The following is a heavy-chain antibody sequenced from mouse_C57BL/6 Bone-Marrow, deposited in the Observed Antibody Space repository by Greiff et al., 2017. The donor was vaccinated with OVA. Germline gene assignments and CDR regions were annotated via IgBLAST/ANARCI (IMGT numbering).Heavy chain of an antibody. J-gene: IGHJ2*01. CDR1: GYTFTDYY. CDR2: INPYNGGT. Sequence: EVQLQQSGPVLVKPGASVKMSCKASGYTFTDYYLNWVKQSHGKSLEWIGVINPYNGGTSYNQKFKGKATLTVDKSSSTAYMELNSLTSEDSAVYYCHYYGSSYGYWGQGTTLTVSS. V-gene: IGHV1-19*01. CDR3: HYYGSSYGY. D-gene: IGHD1-1*01.